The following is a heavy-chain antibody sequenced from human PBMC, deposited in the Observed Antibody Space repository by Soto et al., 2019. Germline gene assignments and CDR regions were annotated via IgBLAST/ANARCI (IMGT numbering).Heavy chain of an antibody. CDR3: AKDHQWLVRGGYYFDY. D-gene: IGHD6-19*01. CDR1: GFTFSSYG. V-gene: IGHV3-30*18. Sequence: QVQLVESGGGVVQPGRSLRLSCAASGFTFSSYGMHWVRQAPGKGLEWVAVISYDGSNKYYADSVKGRFTISRDNSKNTLYLQMNSLRAEDTAVYYCAKDHQWLVRGGYYFDYWGQGTLVTVSS. CDR2: ISYDGSNK. J-gene: IGHJ4*02.